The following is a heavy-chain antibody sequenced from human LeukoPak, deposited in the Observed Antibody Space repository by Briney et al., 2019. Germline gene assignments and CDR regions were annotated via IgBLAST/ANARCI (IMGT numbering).Heavy chain of an antibody. V-gene: IGHV3-21*01. J-gene: IGHJ4*02. CDR2: ISSSSSYI. D-gene: IGHD1-20*01. CDR1: GFTFSSYS. Sequence: GGSLRLSCAASGFTFSSYSMNWVRQAPGKGLEWVSSISSSSSYIYYADSVKGRFTISRDNAKNSLYLQMNSLRAEDTAVYYCARGVDNWNQCPSDYWGQGTLVTVSS. CDR3: ARGVDNWNQCPSDY.